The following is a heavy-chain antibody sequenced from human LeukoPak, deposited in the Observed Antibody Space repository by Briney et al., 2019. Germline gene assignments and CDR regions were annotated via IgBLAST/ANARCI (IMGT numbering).Heavy chain of an antibody. Sequence: GGSLRLSCAASGFTFSSYAMGWVRQAPGKGLEWVSAITGSGATTYYADSVKGRFTISRDSSRNTLYVQMNSLRAEDTAVYYCARRGYFYDSSGYYYWDYWGQGTLVTVSS. CDR1: GFTFSSYA. D-gene: IGHD3-22*01. CDR3: ARRGYFYDSSGYYYWDY. J-gene: IGHJ4*02. V-gene: IGHV3-23*01. CDR2: ITGSGATT.